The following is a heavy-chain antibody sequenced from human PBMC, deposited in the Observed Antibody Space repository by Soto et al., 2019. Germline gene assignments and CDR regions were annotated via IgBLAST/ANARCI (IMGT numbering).Heavy chain of an antibody. CDR1: GFSFSGYT. CDR3: AKDRHPDGIWTFDY. CDR2: INGGGVTT. Sequence: GGSLRLSCAASGFSFSGYTMNWVRQAQGKGLEWISGINGGGVTTYYADSVKGRFTISRDDFKNILYLQMNSPRAEDTAIYYCAKDRHPDGIWTFDYWGRGTLVTVSS. J-gene: IGHJ4*02. D-gene: IGHD3-9*01. V-gene: IGHV3-23*01.